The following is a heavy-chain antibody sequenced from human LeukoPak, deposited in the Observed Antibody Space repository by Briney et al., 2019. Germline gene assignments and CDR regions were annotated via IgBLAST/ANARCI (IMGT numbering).Heavy chain of an antibody. J-gene: IGHJ4*02. D-gene: IGHD5-18*01. Sequence: ASVKVSCKASGGTFSSYAISWVRQAPGQGLEWMGRIIPIFGTANYAQKFQGRVTITTDESTSTAYMELSSLRSEDTAVYYCARVGYSYGSLDYWGQGPLVTVSS. V-gene: IGHV1-69*05. CDR1: GGTFSSYA. CDR2: IIPIFGTA. CDR3: ARVGYSYGSLDY.